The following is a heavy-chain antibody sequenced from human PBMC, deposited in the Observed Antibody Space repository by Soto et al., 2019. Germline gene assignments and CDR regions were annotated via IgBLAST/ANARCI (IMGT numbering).Heavy chain of an antibody. V-gene: IGHV4-59*02. CDR1: GGSVTTYS. Sequence: QVQLQASGPGLLKPSETLSLTCTVSGGSVTTYSWGWIRQPPGKELEWVGYISYSGSTNYNPSLKSRVTISRVTSKNQFSLNLVSVTAADTAVYYCARASYYSYMDVWGKGTTVTVSS. J-gene: IGHJ6*03. CDR3: ARASYYSYMDV. CDR2: ISYSGST.